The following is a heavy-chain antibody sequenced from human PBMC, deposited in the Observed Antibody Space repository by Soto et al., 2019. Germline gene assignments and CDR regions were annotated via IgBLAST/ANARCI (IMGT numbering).Heavy chain of an antibody. V-gene: IGHV1-2*04. D-gene: IGHD5-18*01. Sequence: ASVKVSCKTSGYTFTDYYVHWVRQAPGQGLEWMGWINPNSGVTNYAQKFQGWVTLTRDASVATAYMELNRLRVEDTAVYYCVRDRGYNAFDYWGLGTLVTVSS. J-gene: IGHJ4*02. CDR2: INPNSGVT. CDR1: GYTFTDYY. CDR3: VRDRGYNAFDY.